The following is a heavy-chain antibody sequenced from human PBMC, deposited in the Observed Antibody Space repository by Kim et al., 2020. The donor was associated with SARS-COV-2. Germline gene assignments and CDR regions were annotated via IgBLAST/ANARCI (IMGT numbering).Heavy chain of an antibody. V-gene: IGHV3-53*01. CDR2: IHDAGST. D-gene: IGHD1-26*01. CDR3: SRSTVGAYFDY. Sequence: GGSLRLSCAVSGSSVRSSYMTWVRQAPGKGLEWVSAIHDAGSTYYADSVKGGFTISRDIPKDTLYLQMNSLRADDTAVYYCSRSTVGAYFDYWCHGCLV. CDR1: GSSVRSSY. J-gene: IGHJ4*01.